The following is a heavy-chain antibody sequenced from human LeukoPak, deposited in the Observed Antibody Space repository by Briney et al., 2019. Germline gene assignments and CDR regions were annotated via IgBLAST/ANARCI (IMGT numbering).Heavy chain of an antibody. CDR3: TTELYGGPDN. D-gene: IGHD3-10*01. CDR2: TISKANGGAT. V-gene: IGHV3-15*01. Sequence: GGSLRLSCAASGFIFSNAWMSWVRQAPGKGLEWMGRTISKANGGATQYAAPVKGRFTISRDDSKTTLYLQMNSLKTEDTAVYYCTTELYGGPDNWGQGTLVTVSS. J-gene: IGHJ4*02. CDR1: GFIFSNAW.